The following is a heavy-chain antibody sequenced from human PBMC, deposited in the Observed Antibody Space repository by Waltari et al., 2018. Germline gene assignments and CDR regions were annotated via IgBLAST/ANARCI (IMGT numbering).Heavy chain of an antibody. CDR3: AKIESMYYDFWSGYYNPDY. D-gene: IGHD3-3*01. J-gene: IGHJ4*02. CDR2: ISGSGGST. Sequence: EVQLVESGGGLVQPGGSLRLSCAASGFTFSSYAMSWVRQDQGQGLEWVSAISGSGGSTYYADSVKGRFTISRDNSKNTLYLQMNSLRAEDTAVYYCAKIESMYYDFWSGYYNPDYWGQGTLVTVSS. V-gene: IGHV3-23*04. CDR1: GFTFSSYA.